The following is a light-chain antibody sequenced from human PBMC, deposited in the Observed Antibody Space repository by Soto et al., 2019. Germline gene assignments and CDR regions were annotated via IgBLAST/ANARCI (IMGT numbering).Light chain of an antibody. V-gene: IGLV2-14*01. Sequence: QSALTQPASVSGSPGQSITISCTGTSSDVGGYNYVSWYQQHPGKAPKVMIYEVSNRPSGISNRFSGSKSGNTASLTISGLQADDEADYYCSSYTSITTPAYVFGTGTKLTVL. J-gene: IGLJ1*01. CDR3: SSYTSITTPAYV. CDR1: SSDVGGYNY. CDR2: EVS.